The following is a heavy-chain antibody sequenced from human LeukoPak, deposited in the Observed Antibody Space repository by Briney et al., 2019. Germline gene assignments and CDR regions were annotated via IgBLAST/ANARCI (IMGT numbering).Heavy chain of an antibody. CDR3: ARSKFHTHPFDY. CDR2: IYYSGST. V-gene: IGHV4-39*07. D-gene: IGHD2-2*02. CDR1: GGSISSSSYY. Sequence: KTSETLSLTCTVSGGSISSSSYYWGWIRQPPGKGLEWIGSIYYSGSTYYNPSLKSRVTISVDTSKNQFSLKLSSVTAADTAVYYCARSKFHTHPFDYWGQGTLVTVSS. J-gene: IGHJ4*02.